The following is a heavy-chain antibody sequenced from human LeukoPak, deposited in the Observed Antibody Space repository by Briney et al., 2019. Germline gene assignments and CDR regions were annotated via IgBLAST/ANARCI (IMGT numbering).Heavy chain of an antibody. J-gene: IGHJ5*02. CDR2: INAGSGNT. CDR1: GYTFTSYA. CDR3: STTVTTGGEWFDP. V-gene: IGHV1-3*01. D-gene: IGHD4-17*01. Sequence: GASVKVSCKASGYTFTSYAMHWVRQAPGQRLEWMGWINAGSGNTKYSQKFQGRVTITRDTSASAAYMELSSLRSEDTAVYYCSTTVTTGGEWFDPWGQGTLVTVSS.